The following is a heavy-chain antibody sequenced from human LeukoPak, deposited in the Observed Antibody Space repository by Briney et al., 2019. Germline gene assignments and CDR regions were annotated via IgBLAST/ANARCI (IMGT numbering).Heavy chain of an antibody. CDR3: ARDLAVAGTNYFDF. Sequence: SETLSLTCTVSGGSISSYYWSWIRQPPGKGLEWIGYIYYSGSTNYNPSLKSRVTISVDTPKNQFSLKLSSVTAADTAVYYCARDLAVAGTNYFDFWGQGVLVTVSS. D-gene: IGHD6-19*01. V-gene: IGHV4-59*01. J-gene: IGHJ4*02. CDR2: IYYSGST. CDR1: GGSISSYY.